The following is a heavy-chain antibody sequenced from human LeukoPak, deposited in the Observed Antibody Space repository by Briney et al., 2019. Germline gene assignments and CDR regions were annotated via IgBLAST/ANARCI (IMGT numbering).Heavy chain of an antibody. J-gene: IGHJ5*02. D-gene: IGHD1-14*01. CDR1: GGSISSHY. CDR2: IYYSGST. V-gene: IGHV4-59*11. CDR3: ARGLTRRAWFDP. Sequence: SETLSLTSTVSGGSISSHYWSWIRQPPGKGLEWIGYIYYSGSTNYNPSLKSRVTISVDTSKNQFSQKLSSVTAADTAVYYCARGLTRRAWFDPWGQGTLVTVSS.